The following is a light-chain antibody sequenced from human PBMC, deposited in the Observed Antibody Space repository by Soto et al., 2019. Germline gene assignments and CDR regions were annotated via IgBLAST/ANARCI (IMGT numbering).Light chain of an antibody. CDR3: QQYNSWT. V-gene: IGKV1-5*03. J-gene: IGKJ1*01. Sequence: DIQMTQSPSTLSASVGDRVTITCRASQSFNNRLAWYQQKPGKAPKLLIYKASSLESGVPSRFSGSGSGTEFTLTISSLQPDEFGTYYCQQYNSWTFGQGTKVEIK. CDR2: KAS. CDR1: QSFNNR.